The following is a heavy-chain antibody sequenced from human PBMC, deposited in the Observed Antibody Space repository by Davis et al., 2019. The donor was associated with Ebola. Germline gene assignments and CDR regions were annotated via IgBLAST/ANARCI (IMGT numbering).Heavy chain of an antibody. Sequence: SVKVSCKASGGTFNNYGISWVRQAPGQGLEWMGGIIPIFGTANYAQKFQGRVTITADESTKTAYMELSSLRSDDTAVYYCARDGGAIAVTGDICEHWGQGTLVTVSS. CDR2: IIPIFGTA. V-gene: IGHV1-69*13. D-gene: IGHD6-19*01. CDR1: GGTFNNYG. CDR3: ARDGGAIAVTGDICEH. J-gene: IGHJ1*01.